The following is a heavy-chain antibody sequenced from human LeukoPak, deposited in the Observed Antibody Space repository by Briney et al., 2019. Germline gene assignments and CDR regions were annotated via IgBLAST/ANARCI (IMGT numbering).Heavy chain of an antibody. CDR1: GSTFTNYA. V-gene: IGHV3-23*01. Sequence: GGSLRLSCAASGSTFTNYAMSWVRQAPGKGLEWVSVISGSGGSTDYADSVKGRFTISRDNSQNTLYLQMNSLRAEDTAVYYCARLSSWYSGAGYWGQGTLVTVSS. CDR3: ARLSSWYSGAGY. J-gene: IGHJ4*02. D-gene: IGHD2/OR15-2a*01. CDR2: ISGSGGST.